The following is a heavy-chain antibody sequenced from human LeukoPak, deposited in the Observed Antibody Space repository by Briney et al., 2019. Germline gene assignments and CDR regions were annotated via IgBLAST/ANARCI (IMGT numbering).Heavy chain of an antibody. CDR2: ISGGGGST. CDR3: AKDWKPDGLYDLDY. Sequence: HPGGSLRLSCAASGFTFTSYSMNWVRQAPGKGLEWVSTISGGGGSTYYADSVKGRFTISRDNSKNTLYLQVNSLRAEDTAVYYCAKDWKPDGLYDLDYWGQGTLVTVSS. V-gene: IGHV3-23*01. J-gene: IGHJ4*02. D-gene: IGHD5/OR15-5a*01. CDR1: GFTFTSYS.